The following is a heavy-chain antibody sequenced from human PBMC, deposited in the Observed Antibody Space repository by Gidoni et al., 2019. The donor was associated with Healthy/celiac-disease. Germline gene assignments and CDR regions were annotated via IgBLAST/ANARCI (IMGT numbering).Heavy chain of an antibody. CDR1: GFIFSDYY. V-gene: IGHV3-11*06. CDR2: ISSSSTYT. J-gene: IGHJ6*02. Sequence: QVQLVESGGGLVKPGGSLRLSCAASGFIFSDYYMSWIRQAPGKGLEWVSYISSSSTYTNHADSVKGRFTISRDNAKNSLYLQMNSLRAEDTAVYYCARTLDPAMVTWDYGMDVWGQGTTVTVSS. CDR3: ARTLDPAMVTWDYGMDV. D-gene: IGHD5-18*01.